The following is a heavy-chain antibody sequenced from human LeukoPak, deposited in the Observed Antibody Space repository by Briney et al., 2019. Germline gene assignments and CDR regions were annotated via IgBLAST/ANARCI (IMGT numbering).Heavy chain of an antibody. D-gene: IGHD2-15*01. Sequence: PGWSLRLSCAASGFTVSSNYMSWVRQAPGKGLEGVSVIYSGGSTYYADSVKGRFTISRDNSKNTLYLQMNSLRAEDTAVYYCARGRLGCSGGSCHPDYWGQGTLVTVSS. CDR1: GFTVSSNY. CDR2: IYSGGST. V-gene: IGHV3-53*01. J-gene: IGHJ4*02. CDR3: ARGRLGCSGGSCHPDY.